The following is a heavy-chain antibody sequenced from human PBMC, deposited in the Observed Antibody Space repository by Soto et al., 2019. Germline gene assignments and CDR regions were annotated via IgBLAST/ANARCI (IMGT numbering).Heavy chain of an antibody. CDR3: ARGVTLPYCSSTSCPNWFDP. D-gene: IGHD2-2*01. V-gene: IGHV1-18*01. CDR1: GYTFTSYG. Sequence: GASVKVSCKASGYTFTSYGISWVRQAPGQGLEWMGWISAYNGNTNYAQKLQGRVTMTTDTSTSTAYMELRSLRSDDTAVYYCARGVTLPYCSSTSCPNWFDPWGQGTLVTVSS. J-gene: IGHJ5*02. CDR2: ISAYNGNT.